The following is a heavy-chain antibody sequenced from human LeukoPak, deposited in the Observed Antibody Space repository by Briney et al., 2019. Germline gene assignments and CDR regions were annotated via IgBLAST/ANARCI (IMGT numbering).Heavy chain of an antibody. J-gene: IGHJ4*02. CDR3: AKDYYDRDYFDY. CDR1: GFTFSSYG. CDR2: IWYDGSNK. Sequence: PGGSLRLSCAASGFTFSSYGMHWVRQAPGKGLEWVAVIWYDGSNKYYADSVKVRFTISRDNSKNTLDLQMSSLRAEDTAVYYCAKDYYDRDYFDYWGQGTLVTVSS. V-gene: IGHV3-33*06. D-gene: IGHD3-22*01.